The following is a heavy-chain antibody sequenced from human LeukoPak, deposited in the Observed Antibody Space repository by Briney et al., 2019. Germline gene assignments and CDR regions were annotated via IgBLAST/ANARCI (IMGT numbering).Heavy chain of an antibody. Sequence: GASVKVSCKASGYTFNSYSIHWVRRAPGQRLEWMGWINAGNGNTKYSQKFQGRVTITRDTSASTAYMELSSLRSEDTAVYYCATTDPSAAAGEGSDYWGQGTLVTVSS. CDR1: GYTFNSYS. CDR2: INAGNGNT. J-gene: IGHJ4*02. D-gene: IGHD6-13*01. CDR3: ATTDPSAAAGEGSDY. V-gene: IGHV1-3*01.